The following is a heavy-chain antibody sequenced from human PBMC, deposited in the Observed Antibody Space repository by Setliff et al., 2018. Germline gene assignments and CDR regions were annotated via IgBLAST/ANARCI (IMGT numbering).Heavy chain of an antibody. CDR3: VREGYSEYFQD. Sequence: PSETLSLTCNVSGGSISSRTYYWSWIRQPAGKGLEWIGHIYTSWSTNYNPSLKSRVTISLDTSKNQFSLKLSSVTAADTAVYYCVREGYSEYFQDWGRGTLVTVSS. J-gene: IGHJ1*01. CDR1: GGSISSRTYY. D-gene: IGHD1-1*01. CDR2: IYTSWST. V-gene: IGHV4-61*09.